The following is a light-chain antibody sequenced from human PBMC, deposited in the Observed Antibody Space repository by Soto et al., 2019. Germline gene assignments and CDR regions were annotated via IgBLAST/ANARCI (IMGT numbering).Light chain of an antibody. Sequence: AIPMTQSPSSMSESVGDIVTITCRASQGIRNDLGWYQQKPGKAPKLLIYAASSLQSGVPSRFSGSGSGTDFTLTISRLQPEDFATYYCLQDYNYPWTFGQGTKVEIK. CDR2: AAS. V-gene: IGKV1-6*01. J-gene: IGKJ1*01. CDR3: LQDYNYPWT. CDR1: QGIRND.